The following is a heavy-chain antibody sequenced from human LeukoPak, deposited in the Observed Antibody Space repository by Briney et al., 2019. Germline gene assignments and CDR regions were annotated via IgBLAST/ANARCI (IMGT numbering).Heavy chain of an antibody. J-gene: IGHJ4*02. CDR1: GGSISSYY. V-gene: IGHV4-4*07. Sequence: SETLSLTCTVSGGSISSYYWSWIRQPAGKGLEWIGRIYTSGGTNYNPSLKSRVTISVDKSKNQFSLKLSSVTAADTAVYYCARDLKDYFDYWGQGTLVTVSS. CDR2: IYTSGGT. CDR3: ARDLKDYFDY.